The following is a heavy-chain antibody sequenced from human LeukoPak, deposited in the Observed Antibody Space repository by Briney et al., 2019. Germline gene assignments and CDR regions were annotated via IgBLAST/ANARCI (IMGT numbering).Heavy chain of an antibody. CDR1: GGSVSSASYY. J-gene: IGHJ4*02. Sequence: SETLSLTCTVSGGSVSSASYYWSWIRQPPGKGLEWIGYIYYSGCTSYNPSLKSRVTISVDTSKNQFSLKLSSVTAADTAVYYCARRAYCSGGNCYPAWGQGTLVTVSS. CDR3: ARRAYCSGGNCYPA. D-gene: IGHD2-15*01. CDR2: IYYSGCT. V-gene: IGHV4-61*01.